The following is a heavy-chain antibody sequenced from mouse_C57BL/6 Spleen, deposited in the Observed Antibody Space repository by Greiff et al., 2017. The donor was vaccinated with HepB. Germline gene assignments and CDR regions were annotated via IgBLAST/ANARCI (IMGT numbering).Heavy chain of an antibody. CDR3: TRRVYYYGSSYSSFDY. V-gene: IGHV1-15*01. Sequence: VKLVESGAELVRPGASVTLSCKASGYTFTDYEMHWVKQTPVHGLEWIGAIDPETGGTAYNQKFKGKAILTADKSSSTAYMELRSLTSEDSAVYYCTRRVYYYGSSYSSFDYWGQGTTLTVSS. CDR2: IDPETGGT. D-gene: IGHD1-1*01. CDR1: GYTFTDYE. J-gene: IGHJ2*01.